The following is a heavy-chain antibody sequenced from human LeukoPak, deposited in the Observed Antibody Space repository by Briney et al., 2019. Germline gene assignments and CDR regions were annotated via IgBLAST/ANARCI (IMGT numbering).Heavy chain of an antibody. CDR2: ISGSGGST. Sequence: QTGGSLRLSCVASGFTFCTYWMSWVRQAPGKGLEWVSAISGSGGSTYYADSVKGRFTISRDNSKNTLYLQMNSLRAEDTAVYYCAKEGSVFYSSGWSEFDYWGQGTLVTVSS. CDR3: AKEGSVFYSSGWSEFDY. J-gene: IGHJ4*02. D-gene: IGHD6-19*01. V-gene: IGHV3-23*01. CDR1: GFTFCTYW.